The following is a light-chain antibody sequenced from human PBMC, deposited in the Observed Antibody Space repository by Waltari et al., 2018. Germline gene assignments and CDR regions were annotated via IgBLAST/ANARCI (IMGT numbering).Light chain of an antibody. CDR3: QKYGTLPAT. Sequence: EIVLTQSPGTLSLSPGERATLSCRASQSVSRTLAWYQQTPGQAPRLHIYDASSRATGIPDRFSGSGSGTDFSLTISRLEPEDFAVYYCQKYGTLPATFGQGTKVEIK. V-gene: IGKV3-20*01. J-gene: IGKJ1*01. CDR2: DAS. CDR1: QSVSRT.